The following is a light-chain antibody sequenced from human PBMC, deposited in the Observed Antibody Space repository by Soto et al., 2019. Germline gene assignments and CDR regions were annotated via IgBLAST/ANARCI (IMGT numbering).Light chain of an antibody. CDR1: QSLTNSF. CDR3: QQYGSSPQT. V-gene: IGKV3-20*01. CDR2: GAS. J-gene: IGKJ1*01. Sequence: EFVLTQSPGTLSLSPGERATLSCRASQSLTNSFIAWYQQRPGQAPRLLIYGASSRATGIPDRFSGSGSGTDFTLTISRLEPEDFAVYYCQQYGSSPQTFGQGTKVDI.